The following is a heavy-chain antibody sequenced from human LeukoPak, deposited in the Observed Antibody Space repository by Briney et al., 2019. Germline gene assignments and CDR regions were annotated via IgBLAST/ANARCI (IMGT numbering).Heavy chain of an antibody. CDR3: ASWDEDYYDSSGSFDY. CDR1: GFTFSSYW. Sequence: PGGSLRLSCAASGFTFSSYWMSWVRQAPGKGREGVANIKQDGSEKYYVDSVKGRFTISRDNAKNSLYLQMNSLRGEDTAVYYCASWDEDYYDSSGSFDYWGQGTLVTVSS. V-gene: IGHV3-7*01. J-gene: IGHJ4*02. D-gene: IGHD3-22*01. CDR2: IKQDGSEK.